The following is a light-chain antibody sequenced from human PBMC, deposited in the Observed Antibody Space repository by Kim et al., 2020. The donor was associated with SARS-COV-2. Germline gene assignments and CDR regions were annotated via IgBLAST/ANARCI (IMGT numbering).Light chain of an antibody. J-gene: IGLJ2*01. Sequence: QSVLTQPPSVSGAPGQRVTISCTGNSSNIGAGYDVHWYQQPPGAAPKLLIFGNSRRPSGVPDRFSGSKSGTSPSLAITGLQTEDEADYYCQSYDSSLSGSVFGGGTQLTVL. CDR1: SSNIGAGYD. CDR3: QSYDSSLSGSV. CDR2: GNS. V-gene: IGLV1-40*01.